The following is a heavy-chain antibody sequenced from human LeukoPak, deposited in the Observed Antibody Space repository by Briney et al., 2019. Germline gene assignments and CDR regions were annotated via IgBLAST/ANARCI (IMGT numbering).Heavy chain of an antibody. V-gene: IGHV3-53*01. CDR3: ARSSGGSWSLDY. J-gene: IGHJ4*02. D-gene: IGHD2-15*01. CDR2: IYSGGST. CDR1: GFTVSSNY. Sequence: GGSLRLSCAASGFTVSSNYMSWVRQVPGKGLEWVSVIYSGGSTYYADSVKGRFTISRDNSKNTLYLQMNSLRAEDTAVYYCARSSGGSWSLDYWGQGTLVTVSS.